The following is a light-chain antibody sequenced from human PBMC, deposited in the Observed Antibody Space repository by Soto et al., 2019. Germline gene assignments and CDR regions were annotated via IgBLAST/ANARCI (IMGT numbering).Light chain of an antibody. CDR2: AAS. J-gene: IGKJ2*01. CDR3: QQANSFAHT. V-gene: IGKV1-12*01. Sequence: DIQMTQSPSSVSASVGDSVTITCRASQGISSWLAWYPQKPGKAPKLLIYAASSLQIGVPSRFSGSGSGTYFTLTISSLQAEDFATYYCQQANSFAHTFGQGTKLEIK. CDR1: QGISSW.